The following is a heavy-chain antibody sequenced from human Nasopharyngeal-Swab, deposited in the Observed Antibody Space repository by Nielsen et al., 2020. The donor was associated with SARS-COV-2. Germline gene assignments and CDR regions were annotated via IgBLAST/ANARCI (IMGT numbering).Heavy chain of an antibody. D-gene: IGHD4-17*01. V-gene: IGHV3-30*18. Sequence: GESLKISCAASGFTFSSYGMHWVRQAPGKGLEWVAVISYDGSNKYYADSVKGRFTISRDNSKNTLYLQMNSLRAEDTAVYYCAKTDYGDLPYYFDYWGQGTLVTVSS. CDR2: ISYDGSNK. CDR3: AKTDYGDLPYYFDY. CDR1: GFTFSSYG. J-gene: IGHJ4*02.